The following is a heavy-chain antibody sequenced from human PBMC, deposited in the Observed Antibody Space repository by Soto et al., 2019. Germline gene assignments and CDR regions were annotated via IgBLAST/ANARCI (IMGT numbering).Heavy chain of an antibody. CDR3: AREGGNYFYGMDV. J-gene: IGHJ6*02. CDR1: VFTFSNYW. CDR2: INGDGGST. Sequence: GGSLRLSCAASVFTFSNYWMHWVRQAPGKGLVWVSRINGDGGSTTYADSVKGRFTISRDNAKNTLYLQMNKRRAEDTAVYYCAREGGNYFYGMDVWGQGTTVTVSS. V-gene: IGHV3-74*01.